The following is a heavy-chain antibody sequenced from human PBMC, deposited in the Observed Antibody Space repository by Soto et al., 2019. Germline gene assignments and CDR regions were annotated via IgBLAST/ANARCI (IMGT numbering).Heavy chain of an antibody. D-gene: IGHD2-2*02. V-gene: IGHV4-30-2*01. J-gene: IGHJ4*02. CDR3: ARGGYCSSTSCYIETYYFDY. CDR2: IYHSGST. CDR1: GGSISSGGYS. Sequence: SETLSLTCAVSGGSISSGGYSWSWIRQPPGKGLEWIGYIYHSGSTYYNPSLKSRVTISVDRSKNQFSLKLSSVTAADTAVYYCARGGYCSSTSCYIETYYFDYWGQGTLVTVS.